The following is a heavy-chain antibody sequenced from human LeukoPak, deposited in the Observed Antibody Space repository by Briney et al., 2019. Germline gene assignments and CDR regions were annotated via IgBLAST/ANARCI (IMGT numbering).Heavy chain of an antibody. V-gene: IGHV3-33*01. J-gene: IGHJ4*02. CDR2: IWYDGSNK. Sequence: GRCLRLACAAAGVTFSSYGMHWVRQAPAKWLDWAGVIWYDGSNKYYADSVKGRFTISRANSKNTLYLQMNSLRAEDTAVYYCARDSRDMVATFYFDYWGQGTLVTVSS. CDR3: ARDSRDMVATFYFDY. CDR1: GVTFSSYG. D-gene: IGHD5-12*01.